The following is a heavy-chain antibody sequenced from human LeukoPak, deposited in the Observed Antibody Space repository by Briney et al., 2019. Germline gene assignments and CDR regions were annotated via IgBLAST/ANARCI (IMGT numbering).Heavy chain of an antibody. CDR2: IYYSGST. J-gene: IGHJ6*02. CDR3: ASTSGYYYYGMDV. V-gene: IGHV4-59*01. Sequence: NPSETLSLTCTVSGGSISSYYWSWIRQPPGKGLEWIGYIYYSGSTNYNPSLKSRVTISVDTSKNQFSLKLSSVTAADTAVYYCASTSGYYYYGMDVWGQGTTVTVSS. CDR1: GGSISSYY. D-gene: IGHD2-15*01.